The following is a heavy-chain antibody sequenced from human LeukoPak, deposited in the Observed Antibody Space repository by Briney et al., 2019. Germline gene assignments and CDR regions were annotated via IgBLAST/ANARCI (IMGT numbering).Heavy chain of an antibody. Sequence: ASVKVSCKASGYTFTGYYMHWVRQAPGQGLEWMGWINLNSGGTNYAQKFQGRVTMTRDTSISTAYMELSRLRSDDTAGYYCARITYGDFHPFDYWGQGTLVTVSS. J-gene: IGHJ4*02. V-gene: IGHV1-2*02. CDR1: GYTFTGYY. CDR2: INLNSGGT. CDR3: ARITYGDFHPFDY. D-gene: IGHD4-17*01.